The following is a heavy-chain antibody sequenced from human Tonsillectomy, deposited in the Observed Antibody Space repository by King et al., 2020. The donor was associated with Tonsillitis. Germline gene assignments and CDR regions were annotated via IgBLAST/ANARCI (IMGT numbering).Heavy chain of an antibody. V-gene: IGHV3-30*04. CDR2: ISYDENNK. Sequence: VQLVESGRGLVQPGRSLRLSCAASGFTFSGYAMHWVRQAPGKGLEWVSVISYDENNKYYADSVKGRFTISRGNSKNTLYLQMNFLRTEDSAMYFCTRGGRGELLWYFDYWGQGTLVTVSS. CDR3: TRGGRGELLWYFDY. J-gene: IGHJ4*02. CDR1: GFTFSGYA. D-gene: IGHD1-26*01.